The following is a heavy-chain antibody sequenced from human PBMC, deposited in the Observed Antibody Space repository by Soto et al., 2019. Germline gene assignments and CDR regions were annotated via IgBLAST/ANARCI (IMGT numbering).Heavy chain of an antibody. V-gene: IGHV3-11*06. D-gene: IGHD3-16*01. CDR1: GFTFSDYY. J-gene: IGHJ6*02. Sequence: QVQLVESGGGLVKPGGSLRLSCAASGFTFSDYYMSWIRQAPGKGLEWVSYISSSSSYIYYADSVKGRFTISRDNAKNSLYLQMNSLRAEDTAVYYCARDLRPLRPGWVVDYYYGMDVWGQGTTVTVSS. CDR2: ISSSSSYI. CDR3: ARDLRPLRPGWVVDYYYGMDV.